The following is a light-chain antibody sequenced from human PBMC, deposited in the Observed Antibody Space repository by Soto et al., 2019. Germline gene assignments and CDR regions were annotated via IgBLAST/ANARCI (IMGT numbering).Light chain of an antibody. CDR2: DAS. Sequence: EIVLTQSPATLSLSPGERATLSCRASQSVSSYLAWYEQKPGQAPRLLIYDASNRATGIPARFSGSGSGTDFTLTSSSLEPADFAVYYCQERSNWPPALTVGAGTKVEIK. J-gene: IGKJ4*01. CDR1: QSVSSY. CDR3: QERSNWPPALT. V-gene: IGKV3-11*01.